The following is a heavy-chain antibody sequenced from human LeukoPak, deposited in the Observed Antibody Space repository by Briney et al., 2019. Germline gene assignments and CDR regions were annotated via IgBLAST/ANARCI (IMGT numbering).Heavy chain of an antibody. CDR1: GGSISSSSHY. D-gene: IGHD2-15*01. V-gene: IGHV4-39*01. CDR2: MYYNGSA. J-gene: IGHJ6*02. Sequence: SETLSLTCTVSGGSISSSSHYWGCIRQPPGRGLDWIGSMYYNGSAYYNPSLKSRVTISVDTSKNQFSLRLSSVTAADTAVYYCVAMVDYYYYVMDVWGQGTTVTVSS. CDR3: VAMVDYYYYVMDV.